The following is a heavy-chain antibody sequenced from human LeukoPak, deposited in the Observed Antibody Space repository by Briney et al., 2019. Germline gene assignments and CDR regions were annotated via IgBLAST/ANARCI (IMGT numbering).Heavy chain of an antibody. J-gene: IGHJ5*02. Sequence: ASVKVSCKASGYTFTSYYMHWVRQAPGQGLEWMGIINPSGGSTSYAQKFQGRVTMTRDMSTSTVYMELSSLRSEDTAVYYCARDRYLRITMVRGVIDLENWFDPWGREPWSPSPQ. CDR3: ARDRYLRITMVRGVIDLENWFDP. V-gene: IGHV1-46*01. CDR1: GYTFTSYY. D-gene: IGHD3-10*01. CDR2: INPSGGST.